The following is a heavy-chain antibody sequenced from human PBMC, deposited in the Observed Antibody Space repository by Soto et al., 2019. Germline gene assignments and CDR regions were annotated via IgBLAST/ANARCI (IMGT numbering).Heavy chain of an antibody. Sequence: QVQLVQSGAEVKKPGSSVKVSCTASGGTFSSYTISWVRQAPGQGLEWMGRIIPILGIANYAQKFQGRVTITADKATSTAYMELSSLRSEDTAVYYCARDQQQWLFDYWGQGTLFTVSS. J-gene: IGHJ4*02. D-gene: IGHD6-13*01. CDR2: IIPILGIA. V-gene: IGHV1-69*08. CDR3: ARDQQQWLFDY. CDR1: GGTFSSYT.